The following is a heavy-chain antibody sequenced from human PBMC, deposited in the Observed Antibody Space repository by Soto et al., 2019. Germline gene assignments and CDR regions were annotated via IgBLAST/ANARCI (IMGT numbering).Heavy chain of an antibody. V-gene: IGHV2-5*02. CDR3: VQTPCGGVCLHISSSHSYYGLDV. CDR2: LYWDDDK. J-gene: IGHJ6*02. Sequence: QITLKESGPTLVKPTQTLTLTCTFSGLSLRTTGVGVGWVRQPPGKALEWLALLYWDDDKRYSPSLKSRLTTTKDPPDKPAVLTMTHMHTLHTATYYCVQTPCGGVCLHISSSHSYYGLDVWGQGTTVTVSS. CDR1: GLSLRTTGVG. D-gene: IGHD2-21*02.